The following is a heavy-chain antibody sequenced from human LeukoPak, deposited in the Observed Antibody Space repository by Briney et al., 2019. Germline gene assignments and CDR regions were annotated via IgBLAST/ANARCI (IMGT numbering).Heavy chain of an antibody. V-gene: IGHV3-23*01. J-gene: IGHJ4*02. CDR1: RFTFSSYA. D-gene: IGHD1-1*01. CDR2: ISNSGGNT. CDR3: AKDSDGNALGLFDY. Sequence: GGSLRLSCAASRFTFSSYAMGWVRQAPGKGLEWVSVISNSGGNTYYADSVKGRFTISRDNSKNTLYLQMNSLSAEDTAVYYCAKDSDGNALGLFDYWGQGTLVTVSS.